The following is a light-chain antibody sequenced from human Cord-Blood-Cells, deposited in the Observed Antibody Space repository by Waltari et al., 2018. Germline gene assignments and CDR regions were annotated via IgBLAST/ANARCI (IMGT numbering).Light chain of an antibody. CDR2: GNS. CDR1: SPNSGAGYD. Sequence: QSVLTQPPSVSGAPGQRVDIACTVSSPNSGAGYDVPWYQQLPGTAPKLLISGNSNRPSGVPDRFSGSKSGTSASLAITGLQAEDEADYYCQSYDSSLSGWVFGGGTKLTVL. CDR3: QSYDSSLSGWV. V-gene: IGLV1-40*01. J-gene: IGLJ3*02.